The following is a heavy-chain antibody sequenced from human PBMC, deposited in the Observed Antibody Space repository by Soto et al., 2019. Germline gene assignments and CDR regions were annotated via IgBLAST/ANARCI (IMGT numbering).Heavy chain of an antibody. D-gene: IGHD3-22*01. CDR2: ISGNGVTT. J-gene: IGHJ4*02. CDR3: VPPLQRDRRTN. Sequence: EVQMLESGGGLVHPGGSLRLSCAASGFSFSTYAMTWVRQAPGKGLEGVSTISGNGVTTYYAVYVKDRFIISRDNSKTSFYLQMENLRAEDTAVYYCVPPLQRDRRTNRGQGTMVSVSS. V-gene: IGHV3-23*01. CDR1: GFSFSTYA.